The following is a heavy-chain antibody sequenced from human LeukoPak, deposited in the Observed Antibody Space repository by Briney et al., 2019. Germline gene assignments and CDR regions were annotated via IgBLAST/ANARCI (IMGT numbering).Heavy chain of an antibody. D-gene: IGHD3-9*01. V-gene: IGHV3-9*01. J-gene: IGHJ3*02. CDR2: ISWNSGSI. CDR1: GFTFDDYA. CDR3: AKIWPLTGALDI. Sequence: GGSLRLSCAASGFTFDDYAMHWVRQAPGKGLEWVSGISWNSGSIGYADSVKGRFTISRDNSKNTLYLQMNSLRAEDTAVYYCAKIWPLTGALDIRGQGTMVTVSS.